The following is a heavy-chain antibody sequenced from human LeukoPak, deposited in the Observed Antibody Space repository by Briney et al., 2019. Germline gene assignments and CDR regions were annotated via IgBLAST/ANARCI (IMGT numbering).Heavy chain of an antibody. CDR2: ISAYNGNT. Sequence: ASVKVSCKASGYTFTSYAMNWVRQAPGQGLEWMGWISAYNGNTNYAQKLQGRVTMTTDTSTSTAYMELRSLRSDDTAVYYCARGGDRLYYFDYWGQGTLVTVSS. V-gene: IGHV1-18*01. D-gene: IGHD3-22*01. CDR3: ARGGDRLYYFDY. CDR1: GYTFTSYA. J-gene: IGHJ4*02.